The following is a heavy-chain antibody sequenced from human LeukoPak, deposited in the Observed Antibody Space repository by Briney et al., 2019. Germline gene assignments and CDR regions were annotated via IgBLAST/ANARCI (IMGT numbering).Heavy chain of an antibody. Sequence: SETLSLTCTVSGYSISSGYYWGWIRQPPGKGLEWIGSIYHSGSTYYNPSLKSRVTISVDTSKNQFSLKLSSVTAADTAVYYCARVDYYDSSGYYYPKYWGQGTLVTVSS. CDR3: ARVDYYDSSGYYYPKY. D-gene: IGHD3-22*01. CDR2: IYHSGST. V-gene: IGHV4-38-2*02. CDR1: GYSISSGYY. J-gene: IGHJ4*02.